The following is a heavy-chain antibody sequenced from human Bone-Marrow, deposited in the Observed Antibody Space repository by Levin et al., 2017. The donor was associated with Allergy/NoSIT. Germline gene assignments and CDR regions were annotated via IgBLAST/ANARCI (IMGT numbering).Heavy chain of an antibody. Sequence: SCAASGFTFYNYGVHWVRQAPGKGLEWVAIIWHDGSHKYYADSVQGRFTISRDNSNNTVYLQMNSLRVEDTAVYYCARASEGGMDVWGQGTTVTVSS. J-gene: IGHJ6*02. D-gene: IGHD3-16*01. CDR2: IWHDGSHK. CDR3: ARASEGGMDV. V-gene: IGHV3-33*01. CDR1: GFTFYNYG.